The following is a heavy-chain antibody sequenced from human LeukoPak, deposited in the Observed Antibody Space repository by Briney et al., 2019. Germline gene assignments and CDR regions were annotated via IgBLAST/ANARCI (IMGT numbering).Heavy chain of an antibody. V-gene: IGHV1-8*02. J-gene: IGHJ4*02. CDR1: GYTFTSNH. Sequence: ASVKVSCKASGYTFTSNHIHCVRQATGQGLEWMGWMSPNSGNTGYAQKFQGRVTMTRNTAISTAYMELSSLRSEDTAVYFCVRTPPNWGADYWGQGTLVTVSS. CDR3: VRTPPNWGADY. CDR2: MSPNSGNT. D-gene: IGHD7-27*01.